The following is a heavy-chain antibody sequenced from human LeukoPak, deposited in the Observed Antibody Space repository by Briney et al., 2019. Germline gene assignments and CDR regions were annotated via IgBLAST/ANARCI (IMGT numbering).Heavy chain of an antibody. V-gene: IGHV4-59*01. CDR1: GGSISSYY. CDR3: ARTYYYDSSGYLHY. Sequence: PSETLSLLCTVSGGSISSYYWSWIRQPPGKGLEWIGYIYYSGSTNYNPSLKSRVTISVDTSKNQFSLKLSSVTAADTAVYYCARTYYYDSSGYLHYWGQGTLVTVSS. D-gene: IGHD3-22*01. CDR2: IYYSGST. J-gene: IGHJ4*02.